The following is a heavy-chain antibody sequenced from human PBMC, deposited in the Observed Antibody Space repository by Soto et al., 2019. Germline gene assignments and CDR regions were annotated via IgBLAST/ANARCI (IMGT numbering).Heavy chain of an antibody. J-gene: IGHJ6*02. V-gene: IGHV3-23*01. D-gene: IGHD3-9*01. Sequence: EVPLLESGEGLVQPGGSLKLSCAASGFTFSSYAMSWVRQAPGKGLEWVSGIGGSGGNTYYADSVKGRFTISRDNSXXTLFLQMNSLRAEDTAEYYCARVVRYFDTPYGMDVWGQGTTVTVSS. CDR3: ARVVRYFDTPYGMDV. CDR1: GFTFSSYA. CDR2: IGGSGGNT.